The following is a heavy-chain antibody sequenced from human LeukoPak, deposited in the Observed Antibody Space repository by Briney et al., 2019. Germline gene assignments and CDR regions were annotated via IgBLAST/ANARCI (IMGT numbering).Heavy chain of an antibody. CDR3: ARGIADPYSFDS. CDR1: GGSISSYY. V-gene: IGHV4-59*12. D-gene: IGHD6-13*01. J-gene: IGHJ4*02. CDR2: IYYSGST. Sequence: SETLSLTCTVSGGSISSYYWSWIRQPPGKGLEWIGYIYYSGSTNYNPSLKSRVTMSVDKSKNQFSLNLSSVTAADTAVYYCARGIADPYSFDSWGQGTLVTVSS.